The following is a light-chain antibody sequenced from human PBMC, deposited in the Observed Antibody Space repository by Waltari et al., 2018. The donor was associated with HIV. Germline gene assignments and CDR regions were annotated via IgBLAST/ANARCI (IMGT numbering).Light chain of an antibody. Sequence: DIQMIQSPSFVSASIGERATITCRASQGISTWLVWYQQKPGKAPKLLIYGASDLQSGVPSRFSGSGSGTDFTLNISGLQSEDFATYYCQQANSFPYTFGQGTKLEIK. CDR1: QGISTW. J-gene: IGKJ2*01. CDR2: GAS. V-gene: IGKV1-12*01. CDR3: QQANSFPYT.